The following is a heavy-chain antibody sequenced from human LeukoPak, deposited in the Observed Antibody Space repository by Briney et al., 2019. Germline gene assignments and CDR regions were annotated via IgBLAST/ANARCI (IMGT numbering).Heavy chain of an antibody. CDR3: ATTPSNSSP. J-gene: IGHJ5*02. Sequence: GGSLRLSCAASGFTFSTYWMSWVRQAPGKGLEWVAIIKQDGSEKYYLDAVKSRFTISRDNAKNSLFLQMNSLRAEDTAVYYCATTPSNSSPWGQGTLVTVSS. CDR1: GFTFSTYW. D-gene: IGHD6-13*01. V-gene: IGHV3-7*01. CDR2: IKQDGSEK.